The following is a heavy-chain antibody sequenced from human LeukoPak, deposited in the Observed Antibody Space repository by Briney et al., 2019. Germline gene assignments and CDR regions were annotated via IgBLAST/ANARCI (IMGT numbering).Heavy chain of an antibody. V-gene: IGHV3-48*03. D-gene: IGHD5-24*01. CDR3: AKDGVRGWLQFDYYYYYMDV. CDR2: ISSSGSTI. CDR1: GFTFSSYE. J-gene: IGHJ6*03. Sequence: SGGSLRLSCAASGFTFSSYEMNWVRQAPGKGLEWVSYISSSGSTIYYADSVKGRFTISRDNSKNTLYLQMNSLRAENTAVYYCAKDGVRGWLQFDYYYYYMDVWGKGTTVTISS.